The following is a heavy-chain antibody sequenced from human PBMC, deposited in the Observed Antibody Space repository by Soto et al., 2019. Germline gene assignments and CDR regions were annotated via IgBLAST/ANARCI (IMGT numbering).Heavy chain of an antibody. CDR2: IIPIFGTA. CDR1: GGTFSSYA. V-gene: IGHV1-69*13. Sequence: SVKVSCKASGGTFSSYAISWVRRAPGQGLEWMGGIIPIFGTANYAQKFQGRVTITAHESTSTAYMELSSLRSEDTAVYYCAVAALDITGTTALDYCCYEMDVFGERTTLTLSS. D-gene: IGHD1-7*01. J-gene: IGHJ6*04. CDR3: AVAALDITGTTALDYCCYEMDV.